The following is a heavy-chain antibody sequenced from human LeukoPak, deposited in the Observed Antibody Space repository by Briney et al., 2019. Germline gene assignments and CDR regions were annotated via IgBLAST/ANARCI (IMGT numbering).Heavy chain of an antibody. CDR2: ISSSSSYI. CDR3: ARDLLGEFDY. V-gene: IGHV3-21*01. D-gene: IGHD3-10*01. J-gene: IGHJ4*02. Sequence: PGGSLRLSCAASGFTFSSYGMNWVRQAPGKGLEWVSSISSSSSYIYYADSVKGRFTISRDNAKNSLCLQMNSLRAEDTAVYYCARDLLGEFDYWGQGTLVTVSS. CDR1: GFTFSSYG.